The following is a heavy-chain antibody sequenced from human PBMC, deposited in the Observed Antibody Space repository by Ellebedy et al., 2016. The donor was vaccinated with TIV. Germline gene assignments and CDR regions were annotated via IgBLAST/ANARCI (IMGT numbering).Heavy chain of an antibody. D-gene: IGHD4-23*01. CDR2: IIPIFGTA. Sequence: SVKVSXXASGGTFSSYAISWVRQAPGQGLEWMGGIIPIFGTANYAQKFQGRVTITADESTSTAYMELSSLRSEDTAVYYCARNGYGGNGVIAHACFDIWGQGTMVTVSS. J-gene: IGHJ3*02. CDR3: ARNGYGGNGVIAHACFDI. CDR1: GGTFSSYA. V-gene: IGHV1-69*13.